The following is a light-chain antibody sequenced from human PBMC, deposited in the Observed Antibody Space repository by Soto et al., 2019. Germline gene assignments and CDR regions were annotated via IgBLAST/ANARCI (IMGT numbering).Light chain of an antibody. CDR2: DVS. CDR3: CSYAGSYTWV. V-gene: IGLV2-11*01. CDR1: SSDVGGYNY. Sequence: QSALTQPRSVSGSPGQSVTISCTGTSSDVGGYNYVSWYQQHPGKAPKLIIYDVSKRPSGVPDRFSGSKSGNTASLTISGLQAEYEADYYCCSYAGSYTWVFGGGTKVTVL. J-gene: IGLJ3*02.